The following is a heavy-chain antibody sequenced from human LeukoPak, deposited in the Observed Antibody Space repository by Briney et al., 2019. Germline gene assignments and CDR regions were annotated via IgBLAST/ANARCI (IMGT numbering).Heavy chain of an antibody. CDR1: GGTFSSYA. J-gene: IGHJ6*02. V-gene: IGHV1-69*13. CDR3: ARDRIPNGRTNDYYYYGMDV. Sequence: SLKVSCKASGGTFSSYAISWVRQAPGQGLEWMGGIIPIFGTANYAQKFQGRVTITADESTSTAYMELSSLRSEDTAVYYCARDRIPNGRTNDYYYYGMDVWGQGTTVTVSS. CDR2: IIPIFGTA. D-gene: IGHD1-26*01.